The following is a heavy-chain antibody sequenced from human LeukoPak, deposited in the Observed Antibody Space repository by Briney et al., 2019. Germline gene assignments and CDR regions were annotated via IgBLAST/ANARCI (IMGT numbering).Heavy chain of an antibody. Sequence: PGGSLRLSCAASGFTFSSYWMSWVRQAPGKGLEWVANIKQDGSEKYYVDSVKGRFTISRDNAKNSLYLQMNSLRAEDTAVYYCAKDLSYGGLGSTDYWGQGTLVTVSS. CDR3: AKDLSYGGLGSTDY. CDR2: IKQDGSEK. V-gene: IGHV3-7*01. J-gene: IGHJ4*02. D-gene: IGHD3-10*01. CDR1: GFTFSSYW.